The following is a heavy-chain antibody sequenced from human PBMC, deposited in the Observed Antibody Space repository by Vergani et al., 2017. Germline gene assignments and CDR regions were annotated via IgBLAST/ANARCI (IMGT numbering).Heavy chain of an antibody. CDR2: IYHSGST. D-gene: IGHD5-12*01. Sequence: QVQLQESGPGLVEPSETLSLTCAVSGYSIRNGYYWGWIRQPPGKGLEWIGSIYHSGSTHYNPSLKSRVTISVDTSKNDFSLKVTSVTAADTAVYYCTRQXQEGASGPPSVPTWGQGSSVIVSS. J-gene: IGHJ4*02. V-gene: IGHV4-38-2*01. CDR3: TRQXQEGASGPPSVPT. CDR1: GYSIRNGYY.